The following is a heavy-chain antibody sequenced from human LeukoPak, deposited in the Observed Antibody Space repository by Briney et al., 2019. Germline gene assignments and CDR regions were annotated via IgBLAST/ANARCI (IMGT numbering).Heavy chain of an antibody. V-gene: IGHV3-21*01. CDR1: GFTFSSYS. CDR3: ARDPRRGYYYDSSGYD. CDR2: ISSSSSYI. J-gene: IGHJ4*02. D-gene: IGHD3-22*01. Sequence: GGSLRLSCAASGFTFSSYSMNWVRQAPGKGLEWVSSISSSSSYIYYADSVKGRFTISRDNAKNSLYLQMNSLRAEDTAVYYCARDPRRGYYYDSSGYDWGRGTLVTVSS.